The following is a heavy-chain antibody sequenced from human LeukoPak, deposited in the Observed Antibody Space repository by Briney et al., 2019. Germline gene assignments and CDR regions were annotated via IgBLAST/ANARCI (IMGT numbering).Heavy chain of an antibody. CDR3: ARRADNSGQDLDV. Sequence: SETLSLTCTVSGGSISGYYWSWIRQSPGEGLEWIGYICYSGSTNYNPSLKSRVTISVDTSKNQFSLKLNSVTAADTALYYCARRADNSGQDLDVRGQGIAVTVSS. J-gene: IGHJ6*02. CDR1: GGSISGYY. CDR2: ICYSGST. D-gene: IGHD1-1*01. V-gene: IGHV4-59*01.